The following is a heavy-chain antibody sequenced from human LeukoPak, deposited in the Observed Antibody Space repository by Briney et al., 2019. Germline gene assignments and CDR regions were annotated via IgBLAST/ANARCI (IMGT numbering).Heavy chain of an antibody. J-gene: IGHJ4*02. Sequence: PGGSLRLSCAASGFTFSSYEMNWVRQAPGKGLEWVSYISSSGSTIYYADSVKGRFTISRDNAKNSLYLQMNSLKSEDTAVYYCVTEVSGSFPTWGQGTLVTVSS. CDR2: ISSSGSTI. D-gene: IGHD1-26*01. CDR3: VTEVSGSFPT. V-gene: IGHV3-48*03. CDR1: GFTFSSYE.